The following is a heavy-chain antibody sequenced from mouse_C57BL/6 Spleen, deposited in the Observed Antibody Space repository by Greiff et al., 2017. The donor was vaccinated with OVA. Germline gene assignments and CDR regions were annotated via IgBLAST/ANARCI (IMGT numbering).Heavy chain of an antibody. V-gene: IGHV1-55*01. D-gene: IGHD2-4*01. J-gene: IGHJ3*01. CDR2: IYPGSSST. Sequence: QVQLQQSGAELVKPGASVKMSCKASGYTFTSYWITWVKQRPGQGLEWIGDIYPGSSSTNYNEKFKSKATLTVDTSSSTAYMQLSSLTSEDSAVYYCARSGYDYGSFAYWGQGTLVTVSA. CDR1: GYTFTSYW. CDR3: ARSGYDYGSFAY.